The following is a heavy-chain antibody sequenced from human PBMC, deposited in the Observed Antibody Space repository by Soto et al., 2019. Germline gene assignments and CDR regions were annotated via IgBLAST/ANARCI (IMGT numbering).Heavy chain of an antibody. CDR3: PRLRGGEARWLADY. CDR1: GYRFTTYW. V-gene: IGHV5-51*03. Sequence: EVQLVQSGAEMKKPGESLKISSKGSGYRFTTYWIGWVRQMPGKGLELMGIIYHGDSDTRYSPSFQGQVTMSADKSVHTTYLQQGSLKASHSAMYYCPRLRGGEARWLADYWGQGTLVTGSS. J-gene: IGHJ4*02. D-gene: IGHD3-10*01. CDR2: IYHGDSDT.